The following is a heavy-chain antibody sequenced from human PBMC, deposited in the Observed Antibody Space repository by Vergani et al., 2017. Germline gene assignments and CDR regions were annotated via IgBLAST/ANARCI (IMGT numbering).Heavy chain of an antibody. CDR1: GYTFSNYY. D-gene: IGHD3-9*01. CDR2: ITPSGGHT. CDR3: ARGDYGILTGYRY. V-gene: IGHV1-46*03. J-gene: IGHJ4*02. Sequence: QVQVVQSGAEVKKSGASGKVSCKTSGYTFSNYYMHWVRQAPGQGLEWMGIITPSGGHTNYAQKFQGRVTMTRDTSTSTVYMELSSLRSEDTAIYYCARGDYGILTGYRYWGQGTLVTVSA.